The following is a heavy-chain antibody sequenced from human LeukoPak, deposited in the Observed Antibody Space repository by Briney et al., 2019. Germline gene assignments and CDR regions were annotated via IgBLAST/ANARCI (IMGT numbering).Heavy chain of an antibody. J-gene: IGHJ3*02. CDR2: IYYSGNT. Sequence: SETLSLTCTVSGGSISSYYWSWIRQPPGKGLEWIGYIYYSGNTNYNPSLKSRVTISVDTSKNQFSLKLSSVTAADTAVYYCARLDYDILTGPLDAFDIWGQGTMVTVSS. CDR1: GGSISSYY. CDR3: ARLDYDILTGPLDAFDI. D-gene: IGHD3-9*01. V-gene: IGHV4-59*01.